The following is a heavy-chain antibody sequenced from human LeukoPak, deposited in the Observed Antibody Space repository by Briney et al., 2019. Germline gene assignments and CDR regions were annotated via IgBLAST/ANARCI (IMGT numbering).Heavy chain of an antibody. D-gene: IGHD5-24*01. CDR2: IYYSGST. CDR3: ARVRDGPSHYYYYMDV. J-gene: IGHJ6*03. Sequence: PSETLSLTCTVSGGSISSYYWGWIRQPPGKGLEWIGSIYYSGSTYYNPSLKSRVTISVDTSKNQFSLKLSSVTAADTAVYYCARVRDGPSHYYYYMDVWGKGTTVTVSS. CDR1: GGSISSYY. V-gene: IGHV4-39*07.